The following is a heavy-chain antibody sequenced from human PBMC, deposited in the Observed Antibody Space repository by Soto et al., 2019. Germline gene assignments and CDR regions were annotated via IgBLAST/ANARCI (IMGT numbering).Heavy chain of an antibody. Sequence: GGSLRLSCAASGFTFSSYAMHWVRQAPGKGLEWVAVISYDGSNKYYADSVKGRFTISRDNSKNTLYLQMNSLRAEDTAVYYCARDPPYSSSWYYFDYWGQGTLVTVSS. V-gene: IGHV3-30-3*01. J-gene: IGHJ4*02. CDR3: ARDPPYSSSWYYFDY. CDR1: GFTFSSYA. CDR2: ISYDGSNK. D-gene: IGHD6-13*01.